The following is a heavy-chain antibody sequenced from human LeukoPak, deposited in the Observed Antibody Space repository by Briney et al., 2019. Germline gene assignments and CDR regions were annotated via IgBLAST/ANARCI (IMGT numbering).Heavy chain of an antibody. CDR3: ARDSADYYDILTGYYGVAWSDY. CDR1: GFTFSSYS. CDR2: ISSSSSYI. V-gene: IGHV3-21*01. Sequence: GRSLRLSCAASGFTFSSYSMDWVRQAPGKGLEWVSSISSSSSYIYYADSVKGRFTISRDNAKNSLYLQMNSLRAEDTAVYYCARDSADYYDILTGYYGVAWSDYWGQGTLVTVSS. D-gene: IGHD3-9*01. J-gene: IGHJ4*02.